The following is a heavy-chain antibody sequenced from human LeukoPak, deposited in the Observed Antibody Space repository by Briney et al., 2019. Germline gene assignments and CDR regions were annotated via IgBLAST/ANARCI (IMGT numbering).Heavy chain of an antibody. J-gene: IGHJ4*02. CDR2: IYPSDSDT. V-gene: IGHV5-51*01. D-gene: IGHD3-3*01. Sequence: GESLKISCKGSGYTFTNYWIGWVRQMPGKGLEWMGMIYPSDSDTRYSPSFQGQVTISADKSTSTAYLQWSSLKASDTAMYYCARLEGNAFLDYWGQGTLVTVSS. CDR1: GYTFTNYW. CDR3: ARLEGNAFLDY.